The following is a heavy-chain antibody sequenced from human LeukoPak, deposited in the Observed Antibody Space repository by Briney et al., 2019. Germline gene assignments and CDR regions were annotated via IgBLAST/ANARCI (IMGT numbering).Heavy chain of an antibody. CDR1: GFTVSSNS. D-gene: IGHD3-22*01. Sequence: GGSLRRSCAASGFTVSSNSMSWVRQAPGKGLEWVSVIYRGGTTYYAASVKGRFTISRDNSKNTLYLQMNSLSAEDTAVYYCARNGFDSSTDAFDIWGQGTVVTVSS. V-gene: IGHV3-66*01. CDR2: IYRGGTT. J-gene: IGHJ3*02. CDR3: ARNGFDSSTDAFDI.